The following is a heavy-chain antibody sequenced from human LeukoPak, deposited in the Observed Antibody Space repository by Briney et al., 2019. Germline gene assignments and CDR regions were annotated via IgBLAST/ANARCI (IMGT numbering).Heavy chain of an antibody. CDR1: GNSISSGYF. CDR2: IYRTGTT. CDR3: ATPLTFGGVIVTSFRDY. Sequence: SETLSLTCTVSGNSISSGYFWGWIRQPPGKGLEWIGNIYRTGTTFYNPSLQSRVTISVDTSKNQFSLKLSSVTAADTAVYYCATPLTFGGVIVTSFRDYWGQGTLVTVSS. J-gene: IGHJ4*02. V-gene: IGHV4-38-2*02. D-gene: IGHD3-16*02.